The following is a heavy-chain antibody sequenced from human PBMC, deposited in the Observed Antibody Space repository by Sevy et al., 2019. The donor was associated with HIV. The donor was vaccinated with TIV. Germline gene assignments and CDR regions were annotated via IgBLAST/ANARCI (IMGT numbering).Heavy chain of an antibody. CDR1: GFNFSNYA. CDR2: IWYDGSNK. J-gene: IGHJ5*02. V-gene: IGHV3-33*01. CDR3: AGESREFRFDP. Sequence: GGSLRLSCAASGFNFSNYAMHWVRQAPGKGLEWVALIWYDGSNKNYADSNSMKGRFTISRDNSKNTLYLQMNSLRAEDTAGYYCAGESREFRFDPWGQGTLVTVSS.